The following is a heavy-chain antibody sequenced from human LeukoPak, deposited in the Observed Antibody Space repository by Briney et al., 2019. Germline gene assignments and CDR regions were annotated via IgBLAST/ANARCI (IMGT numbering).Heavy chain of an antibody. CDR1: GFTFSNYW. Sequence: GGSLRLSCVASGFTFSNYWMTWVRQAPGKGLEWVANIKEDGSEKNYADSVKGRFTISRDNAKNSLYLQMNSLRGEDTAVYYCARARYSDFWGQGTLGTVSS. CDR3: ARARYSDF. J-gene: IGHJ4*02. CDR2: IKEDGSEK. V-gene: IGHV3-7*01.